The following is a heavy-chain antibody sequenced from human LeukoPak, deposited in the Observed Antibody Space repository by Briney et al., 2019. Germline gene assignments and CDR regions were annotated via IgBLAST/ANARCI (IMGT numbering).Heavy chain of an antibody. D-gene: IGHD4-17*01. J-gene: IGHJ5*02. V-gene: IGHV1-46*01. CDR1: GYTFTSYY. Sequence: ASVKVSCKASGYTFTSYYMHWVRQAPGQGLEWMGIINPSGGSTSYAQKFQGRVTMTRDMSTSTVYMELSSLRSEDTAVYYCARDGEHDYGDYRDNWFDPWGQGTLVTVSS. CDR2: INPSGGST. CDR3: ARDGEHDYGDYRDNWFDP.